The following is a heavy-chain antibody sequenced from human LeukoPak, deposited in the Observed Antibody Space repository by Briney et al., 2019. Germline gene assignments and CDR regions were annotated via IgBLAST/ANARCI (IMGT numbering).Heavy chain of an antibody. CDR3: ARGRGYSGYDWVFDY. J-gene: IGHJ4*02. D-gene: IGHD5-12*01. CDR2: INHSGST. CDR1: GGSFSGYY. V-gene: IGHV4-34*01. Sequence: PSETLSLTCAVYGGSFSGYYWSWIRQPPGKGLEWIGEINHSGSTNYNPSLKSRVTISVDTSKNQFSLKLSSVTAADTAVYYCARGRGYSGYDWVFDYWGQGTLVTVSS.